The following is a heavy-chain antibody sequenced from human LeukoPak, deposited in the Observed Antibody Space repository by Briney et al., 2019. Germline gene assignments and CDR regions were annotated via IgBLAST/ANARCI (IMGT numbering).Heavy chain of an antibody. CDR1: GYTFTSYY. V-gene: IGHV1-69*13. CDR3: ARKDGRADCSGGSCYSVYYYYGMDV. Sequence: SVKVSCKASGYTFTSYYMHWVRQAPGQGLEWMGGIIPIFGTANYAQRFQGRVTITADESTSTAYMELSSLRSEDTAVYYCARKDGRADCSGGSCYSVYYYYGMDVWGQGTTVTVSS. D-gene: IGHD2-15*01. J-gene: IGHJ6*02. CDR2: IIPIFGTA.